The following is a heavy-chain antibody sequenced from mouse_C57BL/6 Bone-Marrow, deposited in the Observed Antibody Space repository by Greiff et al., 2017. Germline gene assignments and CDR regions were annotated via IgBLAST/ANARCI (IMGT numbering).Heavy chain of an antibody. J-gene: IGHJ1*03. CDR2: INYDGSST. Sequence: EVQLVESEGGLVQPGSSMKLSCTASGFTFSDYYMAWVRQVPEKGLEWVANINYDGSSTYYLDSLKSRFIISRDNAKNILYLQMSSLKSEDTATYYCARDSYYYGSSYDWYFDVWGTGTTVTVSS. CDR3: ARDSYYYGSSYDWYFDV. CDR1: GFTFSDYY. D-gene: IGHD1-1*01. V-gene: IGHV5-16*01.